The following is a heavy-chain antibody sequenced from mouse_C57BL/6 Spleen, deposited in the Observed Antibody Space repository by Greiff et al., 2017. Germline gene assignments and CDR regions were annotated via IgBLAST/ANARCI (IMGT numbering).Heavy chain of an antibody. CDR3: ARGVYGNGFAY. CDR1: GYSITSGYD. V-gene: IGHV3-1*01. CDR2: ISYSGST. D-gene: IGHD2-1*01. J-gene: IGHJ3*01. Sequence: VQLKQSGPGMVKPSQSLSLTCTVTGYSITSGYDWHWIRHFPGNKLEWMGYISYSGSTNYNPSLKSRISITHDTSKNHFFLKLNSVTTEDTATYYCARGVYGNGFAYWGQGTLVTVSA.